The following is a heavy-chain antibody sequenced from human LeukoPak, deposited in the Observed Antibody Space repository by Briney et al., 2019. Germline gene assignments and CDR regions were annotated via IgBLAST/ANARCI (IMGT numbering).Heavy chain of an antibody. CDR2: INPNSGDT. D-gene: IGHD5-12*01. V-gene: IGHV1-2*02. CDR1: GYTFTRYY. Sequence: GASVNVSCKASGYTFTRYYMHWVRQAPGQRLEWMGGINPNSGDTSYVQSFQGRVTMTWDTSIGAAYMELSSLRSDDTAIYFCARGGDYSGNGGGFWGQGTLVTVSS. J-gene: IGHJ4*02. CDR3: ARGGDYSGNGGGF.